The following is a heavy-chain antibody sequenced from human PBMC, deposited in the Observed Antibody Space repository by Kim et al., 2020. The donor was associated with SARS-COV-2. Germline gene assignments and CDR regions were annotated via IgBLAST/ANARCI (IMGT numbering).Heavy chain of an antibody. CDR2: IYYSGST. CDR3: ARAREYGQHLVSVSFDY. J-gene: IGHJ4*02. CDR1: GGSISSGGYY. Sequence: SETLSLTCTVSGGSISSGGYYWGWIRQHPGKGLEWIGYIYYSGSTYYNPSLKSRVTISVDTSKNQFSLKLGSVTAADTAVYYCARAREYGQHLVSVSFDYWGQGTLVTVSS. D-gene: IGHD6-13*01. V-gene: IGHV4-31*03.